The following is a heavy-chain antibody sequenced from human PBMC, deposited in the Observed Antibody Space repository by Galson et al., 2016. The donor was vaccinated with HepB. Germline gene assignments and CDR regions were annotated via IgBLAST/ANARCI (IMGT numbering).Heavy chain of an antibody. CDR2: IQQDGSEN. J-gene: IGHJ4*02. Sequence: SLRLSCAASGFTFSSYWMTWVRQAPGKGLEWVANIQQDGSENYYVDSVKGRFTISRDNAKNSLYLQMNTLRAEDTDVYYCARGVLSADHWGQGTLVTVSS. CDR1: GFTFSSYW. CDR3: ARGVLSADH. D-gene: IGHD3-10*01. V-gene: IGHV3-7*03.